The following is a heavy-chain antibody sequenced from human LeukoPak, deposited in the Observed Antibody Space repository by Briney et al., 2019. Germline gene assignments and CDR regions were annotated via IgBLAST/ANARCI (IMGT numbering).Heavy chain of an antibody. CDR3: ARDRDSGTYYYYYGLDV. D-gene: IGHD1-26*01. CDR2: MHQSGIT. Sequence: PSETLSLTCTVSGGSISSSDWWSWVRQPPGKGLEWIGEMHQSGITNYNPSLKSRVTMSLDKAKRQFSLKLSSVTATDTAVYYCARDRDSGTYYYYYGLDVWGQGTPVTVSS. V-gene: IGHV4-4*02. CDR1: GGSISSSDW. J-gene: IGHJ6*02.